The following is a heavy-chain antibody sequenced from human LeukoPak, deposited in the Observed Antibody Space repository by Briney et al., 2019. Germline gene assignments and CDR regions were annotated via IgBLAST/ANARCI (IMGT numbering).Heavy chain of an antibody. J-gene: IGHJ6*03. CDR1: GFTFSDYN. D-gene: IGHD2-15*01. CDR2: ISRSGSTK. CDR3: ARVLRHCSGGNCYSGGLGYMDV. V-gene: IGHV3-11*01. Sequence: PGGSLRLSCAASGFTFSDYNMRWIRQAPGKGLEWVSSISRSGSTKYYADSVKGRFTISRDNAKNSLFLQMNSLRAEDTAVYYCARVLRHCSGGNCYSGGLGYMDVWGKGTTVTISS.